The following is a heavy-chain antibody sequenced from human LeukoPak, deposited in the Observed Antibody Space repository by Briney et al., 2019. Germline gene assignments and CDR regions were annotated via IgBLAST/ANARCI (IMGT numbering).Heavy chain of an antibody. CDR2: IWYDGSNK. Sequence: PGGSLRLSRAASGFTFSSYGMHWVRQAPGKGLEWVAVIWYDGSNKYYADSVKGRFTISRDNSKNTLYLQMNSLRAEDTAVYYCARDSSSGIDYWGQGTLVTVSS. J-gene: IGHJ4*02. CDR3: ARDSSSGIDY. CDR1: GFTFSSYG. D-gene: IGHD6-13*01. V-gene: IGHV3-33*01.